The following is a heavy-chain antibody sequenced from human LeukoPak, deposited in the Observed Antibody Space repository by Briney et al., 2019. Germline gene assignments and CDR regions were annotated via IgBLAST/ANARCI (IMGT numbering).Heavy chain of an antibody. J-gene: IGHJ1*01. V-gene: IGHV4-39*07. CDR1: GLTFNNYA. CDR3: ARGNHYYDSSVYLAWESFQH. CDR2: IYYSGST. Sequence: KPGGSLRLSCAVSGLTFNNYAMSWVRQAPGKGLEWTGGIYYSGSTYYNPSLKSRVTISVDTSKNQFSLKLSSVTAADTAVYYCARGNHYYDSSVYLAWESFQHWGQGTLVTVSS. D-gene: IGHD3-22*01.